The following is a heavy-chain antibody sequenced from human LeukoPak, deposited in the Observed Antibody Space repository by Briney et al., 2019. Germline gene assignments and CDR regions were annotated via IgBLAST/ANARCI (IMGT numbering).Heavy chain of an antibody. CDR1: GGTFSSYA. CDR2: IIPIFGTA. Sequence: GASVKVSCKASGGTFSSYAISWVRQAPGQGLEWMEGIIPIFGTANYAQKFQGRVTITADESTSTAYMELSSLRSEDTAVYYCARDQRPDCSGGSCYPFFDYWGQGTLVTVSS. CDR3: ARDQRPDCSGGSCYPFFDY. V-gene: IGHV1-69*13. D-gene: IGHD2-15*01. J-gene: IGHJ4*02.